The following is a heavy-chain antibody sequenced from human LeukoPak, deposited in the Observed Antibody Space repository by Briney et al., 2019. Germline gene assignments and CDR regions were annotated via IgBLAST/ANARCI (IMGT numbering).Heavy chain of an antibody. J-gene: IGHJ4*02. V-gene: IGHV1-3*04. Sequence: ASVKVSCKASGYTFTTYPIHWLRQAPGQRLEWMGWINTGSGDRKYSQNFQGRVTINRDTSASTAYMELRSLRSDDTAVYYCATAYCGGDCYPGLALGEQWGQGTLVTVSS. D-gene: IGHD2-21*02. CDR2: INTGSGDR. CDR3: ATAYCGGDCYPGLALGEQ. CDR1: GYTFTTYP.